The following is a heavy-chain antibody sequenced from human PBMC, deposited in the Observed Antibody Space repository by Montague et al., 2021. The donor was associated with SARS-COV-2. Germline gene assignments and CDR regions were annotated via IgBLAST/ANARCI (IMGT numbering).Heavy chain of an antibody. V-gene: IGHV4-39*01. Sequence: SETLSLTCSVSGGSISSTSYYWGWIRQPPGKGLEWIGSIYYSGSTYYNPSLRSRVTISVDTSKNQFSLKLSSVTAADTAVYYCARTSQYCTPTNCYLPNAMDVWGQGTTVTVS. CDR3: ARTSQYCTPTNCYLPNAMDV. CDR2: IYYSGST. CDR1: GGSISSTSYY. D-gene: IGHD2-8*01. J-gene: IGHJ6*02.